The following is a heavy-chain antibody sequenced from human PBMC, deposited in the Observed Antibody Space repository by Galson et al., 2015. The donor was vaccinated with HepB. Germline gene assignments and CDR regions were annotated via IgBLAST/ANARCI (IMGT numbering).Heavy chain of an antibody. CDR3: ARDRFGDGYSFGY. J-gene: IGHJ4*02. CDR2: ISNNGGST. Sequence: SLRLSCAASGFPFSNHAMHWVRQAPGKGLEYVSAISNNGGSTYYADSVKGRFTISRDNSKNMLYLQMNSLGAEDTAVYYCARDRFGDGYSFGYWGQGILVTVSS. V-gene: IGHV3-64*04. CDR1: GFPFSNHA. D-gene: IGHD5-24*01.